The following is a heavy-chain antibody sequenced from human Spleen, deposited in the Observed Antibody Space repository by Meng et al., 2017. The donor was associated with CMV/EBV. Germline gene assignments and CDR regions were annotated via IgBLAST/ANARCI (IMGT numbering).Heavy chain of an antibody. CDR1: GDTFSSFP. D-gene: IGHD3-22*01. CDR3: ARDSSGYYHTFDY. CDR2: ISAYNGNT. Sequence: ASVKVSCKASGDTFSSFPVTWVRQAPGQGLEWMGWISAYNGNTNYAQKLQGRVTMTTDTSTSTAYMELRSLRSDDTAVYYCARDSSGYYHTFDYWGQGTLVTVSS. V-gene: IGHV1-18*01. J-gene: IGHJ4*02.